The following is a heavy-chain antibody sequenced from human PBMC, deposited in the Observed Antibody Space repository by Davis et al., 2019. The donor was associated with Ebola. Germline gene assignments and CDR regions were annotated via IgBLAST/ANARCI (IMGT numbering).Heavy chain of an antibody. V-gene: IGHV4-39*07. D-gene: IGHD3-16*02. Sequence: MPSETLSLTCTVSGVSITTSSYYWVWIRQPPGKGLEWIGSIYYSGSTYYNPSLKSRVTISVDTSKNQFSLRLSSVTAADTAVYYCAREDRVPLGGLIVPLYDHWGQGTQVIVSS. J-gene: IGHJ4*02. CDR1: GVSITTSSYY. CDR3: AREDRVPLGGLIVPLYDH. CDR2: IYYSGST.